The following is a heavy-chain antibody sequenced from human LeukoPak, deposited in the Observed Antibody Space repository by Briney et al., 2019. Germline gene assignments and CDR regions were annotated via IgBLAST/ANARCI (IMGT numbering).Heavy chain of an antibody. CDR1: GFTFSDYA. CDR2: FKTKYNQV. D-gene: IGHD4-11*01. V-gene: IGHV3-23*05. J-gene: IGHJ4*02. CDR3: ARSVPDYTRFDY. Sequence: GGSLRLSCVASGFTFSDYAMNWVRQAPGKGLEWVSTFKTKYNQVYYAESVRGRFTISTDNSKSTVYLQMNSLRAEDTALYYCARSVPDYTRFDYWGQGALVTVSS.